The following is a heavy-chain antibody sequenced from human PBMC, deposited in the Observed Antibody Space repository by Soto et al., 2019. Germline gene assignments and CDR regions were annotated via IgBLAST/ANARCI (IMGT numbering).Heavy chain of an antibody. CDR3: TRDRILWLGEGSAC. CDR2: IRSKAYGGTT. D-gene: IGHD3-10*01. CDR1: GFTFSSYA. J-gene: IGHJ4*02. V-gene: IGHV3-49*03. Sequence: GGSLRLSCAASGFTFSSYAMSWFRQAPGKGLEWVGFIRSKAYGGTTEYAASVKGRFTISRDDSKSIAYLQMNSLKTEDTAVYYCTRDRILWLGEGSACWGQGTLVTVSS.